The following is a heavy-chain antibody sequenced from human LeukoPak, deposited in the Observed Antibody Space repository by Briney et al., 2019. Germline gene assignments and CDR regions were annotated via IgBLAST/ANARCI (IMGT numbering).Heavy chain of an antibody. V-gene: IGHV3-7*03. CDR3: AKDLRWGVVTGTSDC. CDR2: INSDGSEG. CDR1: GFTFSGFW. Sequence: GGSLRLSCAVSGFTFSGFWMSWSRQAPGKGLEWVASINSDGSEGYYADVVKGRFTISRDNSKNTLYLLMNSLRAEDTAVYYCAKDLRWGVVTGTSDCWGQGTLVTVSS. D-gene: IGHD3-16*01. J-gene: IGHJ4*02.